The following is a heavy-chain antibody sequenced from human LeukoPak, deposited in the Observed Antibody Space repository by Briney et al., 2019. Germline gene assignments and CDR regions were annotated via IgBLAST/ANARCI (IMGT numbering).Heavy chain of an antibody. CDR1: GFTFSSYA. D-gene: IGHD5-18*01. CDR2: ISGSGGST. Sequence: GGSLRLSCAASGFTFSSYAMSWVRQAPGKGLEWVSAISGSGGSTYYADSVKGQFTISRDNSKNTLYLQMNSLRAEDTAVYYCAKVRAQLWSRDAFDIWGQGTMVTVSS. CDR3: AKVRAQLWSRDAFDI. J-gene: IGHJ3*02. V-gene: IGHV3-23*01.